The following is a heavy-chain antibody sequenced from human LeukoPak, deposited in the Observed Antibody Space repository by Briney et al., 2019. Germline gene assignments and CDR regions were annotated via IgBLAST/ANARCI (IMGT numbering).Heavy chain of an antibody. D-gene: IGHD4/OR15-4a*01. J-gene: IGHJ4*02. V-gene: IGHV3-23*01. Sequence: GGSLRLSCAASGFTFSSYAMSWVRQAPGKGLEWVSAISGSGGSTYYADSVRGRFTISRDNSKNTLYLQMDSLRAEDTAVYYCAKESGALGAPLYDYWGQGILVTGSS. CDR3: AKESGALGAPLYDY. CDR2: ISGSGGST. CDR1: GFTFSSYA.